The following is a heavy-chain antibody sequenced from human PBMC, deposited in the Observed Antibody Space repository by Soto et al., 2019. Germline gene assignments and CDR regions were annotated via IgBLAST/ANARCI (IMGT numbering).Heavy chain of an antibody. D-gene: IGHD3-3*01. CDR2: IYHSGST. CDR3: ARAYDFWGGYYID. CDR1: GYSISSGYY. J-gene: IGHJ4*02. Sequence: PSETLSLTCAVSGYSISSGYYWGWIRQPPGKGLEWIGSIYHSGSTYYNPSLKSRVTISVDTSKNQFSLKLSSVTAADTAVYYCARAYDFWGGYYIDWGQGTLVTVSS. V-gene: IGHV4-38-2*01.